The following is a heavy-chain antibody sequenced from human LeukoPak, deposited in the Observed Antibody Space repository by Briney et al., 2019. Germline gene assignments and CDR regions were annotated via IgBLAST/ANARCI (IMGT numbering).Heavy chain of an antibody. CDR2: IWSDGNNR. J-gene: IGHJ6*03. D-gene: IGHD2-8*02. Sequence: GGSLRLSCAASGFTFRNYGMHWVRQATGKGLEWVSFIWSDGNNRFYADSVKGRFTISRDNSKNMLYLQMDTLRAEDTALHYCAKDPGASVSGFYMDVWGKGTTVIVSS. V-gene: IGHV3-30*02. CDR3: AKDPGASVSGFYMDV. CDR1: GFTFRNYG.